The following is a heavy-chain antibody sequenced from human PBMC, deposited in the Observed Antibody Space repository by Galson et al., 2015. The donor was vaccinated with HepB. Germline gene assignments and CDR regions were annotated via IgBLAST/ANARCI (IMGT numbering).Heavy chain of an antibody. CDR1: GFTFSSYW. CDR2: ISSSSSYI. CDR3: ARDSYVAGFDY. Sequence: SLRLSCAASGFTFSSYWMHWVRQAPGKGLEWVSSISSSSSYIYYADSVKGRFTISRGNAKNSLYLQMNSLRAEDTAVYYCARDSYVAGFDYWGQGTLVTVSS. V-gene: IGHV3-21*01. D-gene: IGHD3-16*01. J-gene: IGHJ4*02.